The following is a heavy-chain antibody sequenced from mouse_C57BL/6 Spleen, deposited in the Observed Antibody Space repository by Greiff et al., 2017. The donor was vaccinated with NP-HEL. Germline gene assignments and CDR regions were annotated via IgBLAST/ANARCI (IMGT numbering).Heavy chain of an antibody. Sequence: QVQLQQSGAELVKPGASVKLSCKASGYTFTSYWMHWVKQRPGQGLEWIGMIHPNSGSTNYNEKFKSKATLTVDKSSSTAYMQLSSLTSEDSAVYYWATHPIVATSPLYDYWGQGTTLTVYS. D-gene: IGHD1-1*01. CDR1: GYTFTSYW. CDR2: IHPNSGST. J-gene: IGHJ2*01. CDR3: ATHPIVATSPLYDY. V-gene: IGHV1-64*01.